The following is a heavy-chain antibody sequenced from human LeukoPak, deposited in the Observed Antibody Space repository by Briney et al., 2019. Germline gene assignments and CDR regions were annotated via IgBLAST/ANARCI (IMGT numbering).Heavy chain of an antibody. CDR2: IYYSGST. CDR3: ARGEDYGDYQTIDP. Sequence: SETLSLTCTVSGGSISSYYWSWIRQPPGKGREWIGYIYYSGSTNYNPSLKSRVTISVDTSKNQFSLKLSSVTAADTAVYYCARGEDYGDYQTIDPWGQGTLVTVS. J-gene: IGHJ5*02. D-gene: IGHD4-17*01. V-gene: IGHV4-59*01. CDR1: GGSISSYY.